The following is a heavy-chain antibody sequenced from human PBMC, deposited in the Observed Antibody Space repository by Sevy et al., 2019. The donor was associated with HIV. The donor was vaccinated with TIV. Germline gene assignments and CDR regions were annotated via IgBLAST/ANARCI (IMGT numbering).Heavy chain of an antibody. V-gene: IGHV3-33*01. CDR3: ASGSGWTDAFDI. D-gene: IGHD6-19*01. CDR2: IWYVGSNK. J-gene: IGHJ3*02. CDR1: GFTFSSYG. Sequence: GGSLRLSCAASGFTFSSYGMHWVRQAPGKGLEWVAVIWYVGSNKYYADSVKGRFTISRDNSKNTLYLQMNSLRAEDTAVYYCASGSGWTDAFDIWGQGTMVTVSS.